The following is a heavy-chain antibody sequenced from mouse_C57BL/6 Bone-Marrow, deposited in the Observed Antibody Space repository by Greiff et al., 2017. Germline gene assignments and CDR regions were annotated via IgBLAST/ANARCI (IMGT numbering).Heavy chain of an antibody. D-gene: IGHD2-3*01. J-gene: IGHJ3*01. V-gene: IGHV1-69*01. CDR3: AADGYYGFAY. CDR1: GYTFTSYW. CDR2: IDPSDSYT. Sequence: QVQLQQPGAELVMPGASVKLSCKASGYTFTSYWMHWVKQRPGQGLEWIGEIDPSDSYTNYNQKVKGKSTLTVDKSSSTAYMLLSSLSSEDSAVYYCAADGYYGFAYWGQGTLVTVSA.